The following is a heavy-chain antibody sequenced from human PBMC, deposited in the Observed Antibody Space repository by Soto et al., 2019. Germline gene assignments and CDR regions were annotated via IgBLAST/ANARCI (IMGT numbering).Heavy chain of an antibody. Sequence: LKISCKGSGYSFTSYWISWVRQMPGKGLEWMGRIDPSDSYTNYSPSFQGHVTISADKSISTAYLQWSSLKASDTAMYYCARVSSGSYSGYYYYGMDVWGQGTTVTVSS. CDR3: ARVSSGSYSGYYYYGMDV. V-gene: IGHV5-10-1*01. CDR1: GYSFTSYW. CDR2: IDPSDSYT. D-gene: IGHD3-10*01. J-gene: IGHJ6*02.